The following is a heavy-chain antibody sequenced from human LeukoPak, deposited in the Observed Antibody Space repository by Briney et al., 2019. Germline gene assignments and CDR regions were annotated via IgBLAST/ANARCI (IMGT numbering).Heavy chain of an antibody. CDR1: GGSISRFY. D-gene: IGHD1-26*01. Sequence: PSETLSLTCSVSGGSISRFYWSWIRQPPGKGLEGVGYVSYIGNTNYNPSLKSRVTISVDTSKNQFSLKLSSVTAADTAAYYCARDIGGATYFDYWGQGTLVTVSS. CDR2: VSYIGNT. CDR3: ARDIGGATYFDY. V-gene: IGHV4-59*01. J-gene: IGHJ4*02.